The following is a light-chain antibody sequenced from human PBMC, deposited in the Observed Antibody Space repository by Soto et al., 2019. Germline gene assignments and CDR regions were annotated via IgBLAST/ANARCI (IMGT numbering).Light chain of an antibody. CDR1: QSVSSN. CDR2: GSS. Sequence: EIVMTQSPATLSVSPGERATLSCRASQSVSSNLAWYKQKPGQAPRLLIYGSSTRATGIPARFSGSGSGTKFPLPISSLFFEDFEFFSGQQYNNGLLWTFAQGPRVDTK. CDR3: QQYNNGLLWT. V-gene: IGKV3-15*01. J-gene: IGKJ1*01.